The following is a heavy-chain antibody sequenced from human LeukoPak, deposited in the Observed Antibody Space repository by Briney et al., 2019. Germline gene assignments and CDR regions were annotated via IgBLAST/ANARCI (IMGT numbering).Heavy chain of an antibody. V-gene: IGHV3-23*01. J-gene: IGHJ1*01. CDR3: AKSRGSGSYYPVGYFQH. CDR2: ISGSGGST. CDR1: GFTFSSYA. Sequence: GGSLRLSCAASGFTFSSYAMSWVRQAPGKGLEWVPAISGSGGSTYYADSVRGRFTISRDNSKNTLYLQMNSLRAEDTAVYYCAKSRGSGSYYPVGYFQHWGQGTLVTVSS. D-gene: IGHD3-10*01.